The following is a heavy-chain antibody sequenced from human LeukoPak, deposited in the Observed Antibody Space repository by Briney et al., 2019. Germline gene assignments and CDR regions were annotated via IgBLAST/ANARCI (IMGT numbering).Heavy chain of an antibody. D-gene: IGHD2-21*02. CDR3: ARDVAAYCGGDCYSEVEGSWFDP. CDR1: GYTFNAYA. CDR2: IRTYNGET. Sequence: ASVKVSCKASGYTFNAYAITWVRQAPGQGLEWMGWIRTYNGETHYAEKLQGRVTTTTDTSTSTAYMELRSLTSDDTAVYYCARDVAAYCGGDCYSEVEGSWFDPWGQGTLVTVSS. J-gene: IGHJ5*02. V-gene: IGHV1-18*01.